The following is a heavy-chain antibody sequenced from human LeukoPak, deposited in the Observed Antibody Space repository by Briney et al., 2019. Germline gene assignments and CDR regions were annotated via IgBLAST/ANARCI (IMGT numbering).Heavy chain of an antibody. D-gene: IGHD2-2*01. Sequence: PSETLSLTCTVSGGSMTSYYWSWIRQPPGKGLEWIAYIYYSGGTNYNPSSKSRVTISVNTSKNQFSLKLSSVTAADTAVYYCARHARSTFSTSWYDSWGQGTLVTVSS. CDR2: IYYSGGT. V-gene: IGHV4-59*08. J-gene: IGHJ5*01. CDR3: ARHARSTFSTSWYDS. CDR1: GGSMTSYY.